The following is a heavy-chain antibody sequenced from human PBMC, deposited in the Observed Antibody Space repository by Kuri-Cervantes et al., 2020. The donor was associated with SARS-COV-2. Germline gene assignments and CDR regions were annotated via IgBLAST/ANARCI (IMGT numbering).Heavy chain of an antibody. V-gene: IGHV3-13*03. J-gene: IGHJ4*02. Sequence: GGSLRLSCAACGFTFSSYDMHWVRQATGKGLEWVSAIGTAGDTYYPGSVKGQFTISRENAKNSLYLQMNSLRAEDTAVYYCARVPTEVVGAIPYFDYWGQGTLVTVSS. CDR3: ARVPTEVVGAIPYFDY. CDR1: GFTFSSYD. D-gene: IGHD1-26*01. CDR2: IGTAGDT.